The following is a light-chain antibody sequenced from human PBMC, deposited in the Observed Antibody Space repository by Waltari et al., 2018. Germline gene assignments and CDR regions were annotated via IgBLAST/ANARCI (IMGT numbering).Light chain of an antibody. V-gene: IGLV1-40*01. CDR1: SPTIAAGSV. J-gene: IGLJ1*01. Sequence: QSVLTQPPSVSGAPGQRVTISCTGPSPTIAAGSVLPWFQQLPGTAPKLLIYDNTHRPSGVPDRFSGAKSGTSASLAVTGLQAEDEADYYCQSYDSSLSAYVFGTGTEVTVL. CDR2: DNT. CDR3: QSYDSSLSAYV.